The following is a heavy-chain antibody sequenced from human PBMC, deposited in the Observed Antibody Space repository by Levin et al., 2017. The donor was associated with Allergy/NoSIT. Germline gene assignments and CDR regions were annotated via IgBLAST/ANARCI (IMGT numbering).Heavy chain of an antibody. Sequence: LSLTCAASGFTFSSSHMNWVRQAPGKGLEWISFIEYDGRATHYADSVRGRFTISRDDAKNSLSLQMNSLRDEDTAVYYCVRAASALYIFDAWGQGALVTVSS. V-gene: IGHV3-48*03. J-gene: IGHJ4*02. CDR1: GFTFSSSH. CDR2: IEYDGRAT. CDR3: VRAASALYIFDA. D-gene: IGHD2-8*01.